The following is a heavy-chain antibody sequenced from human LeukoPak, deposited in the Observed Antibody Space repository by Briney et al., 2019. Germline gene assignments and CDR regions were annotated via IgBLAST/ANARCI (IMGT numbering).Heavy chain of an antibody. J-gene: IGHJ4*02. CDR3: ARDPMRYFDY. D-gene: IGHD2-2*01. Sequence: ASVKVSCKASGYIFSGYYMYWVRQAPGQGLEWMGWISAYNGNTNYAQKLQGRVTMTTDTSTSTAYMELRSLRSDDTAVYYCARDPMRYFDYWGQGTLVTVSS. V-gene: IGHV1-18*04. CDR2: ISAYNGNT. CDR1: GYIFSGYY.